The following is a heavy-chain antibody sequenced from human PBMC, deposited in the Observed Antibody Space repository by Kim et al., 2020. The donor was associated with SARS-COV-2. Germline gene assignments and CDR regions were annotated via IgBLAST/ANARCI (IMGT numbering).Heavy chain of an antibody. J-gene: IGHJ3*02. V-gene: IGHV4-31*03. Sequence: SETLSLTCTVSGGSISSGGYYWSWIRQHPGKGLEWIGYIYYSGSTYYNPSLKSRVTISVDTSKNQFSLKLSSVTAADTAVYYCARDYYYDSSGPGGDAFDIWGQGTMVTVSS. CDR2: IYYSGST. CDR3: ARDYYYDSSGPGGDAFDI. D-gene: IGHD3-22*01. CDR1: GGSISSGGYY.